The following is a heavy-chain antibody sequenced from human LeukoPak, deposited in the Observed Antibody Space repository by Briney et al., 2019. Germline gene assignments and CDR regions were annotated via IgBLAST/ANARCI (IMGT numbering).Heavy chain of an antibody. J-gene: IGHJ4*02. CDR1: GFTFGSYG. CDR2: IRSDGSNK. D-gene: IGHD6-13*01. V-gene: IGHV3-30*02. CDR3: AKLIAAAGTFDY. Sequence: GGSLRLSCAASGFTFGSYGMHWVRQAPGKGLEWVTFIRSDGSNKYYADSVKGRFTISRDNSKNTLYLQMNSLRAEDTAVYYCAKLIAAAGTFDYWGQGTLVTVSS.